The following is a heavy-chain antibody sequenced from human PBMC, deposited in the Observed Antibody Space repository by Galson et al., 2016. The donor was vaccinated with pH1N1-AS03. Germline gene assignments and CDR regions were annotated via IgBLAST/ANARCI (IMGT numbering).Heavy chain of an antibody. Sequence: LRLSCAASGFSFSASWMSWVRQAPGKGLEWVSVIYGGGDTFYADSVKGRFTISRDNSKNTVYTQMNSLRVEDTAVYYFARKPRGSTQGEYWGQGTLVTVSS. CDR3: ARKPRGSTQGEY. V-gene: IGHV3-53*01. D-gene: IGHD3-16*01. CDR1: GFSFSASW. J-gene: IGHJ4*02. CDR2: IYGGGDT.